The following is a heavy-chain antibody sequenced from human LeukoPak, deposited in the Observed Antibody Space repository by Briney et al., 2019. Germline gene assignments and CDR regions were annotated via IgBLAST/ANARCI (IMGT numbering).Heavy chain of an antibody. CDR3: ARDLIGGRKDGNYYYGMDV. J-gene: IGHJ6*02. CDR2: ISGYNGNT. Sequence: ASVKVSCKASGYTFTNYGISWVRQAPGQGLEWTGWISGYNGNTNNAQKFQGRVTMTTDTSTSTAYIELRSLRSDDTAVYYCARDLIGGRKDGNYYYGMDVWGQGTTVTVSS. V-gene: IGHV1-18*01. CDR1: GYTFTNYG. D-gene: IGHD3-9*01.